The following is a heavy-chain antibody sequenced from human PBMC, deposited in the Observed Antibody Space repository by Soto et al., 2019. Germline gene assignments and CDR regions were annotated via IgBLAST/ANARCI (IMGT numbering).Heavy chain of an antibody. Sequence: SETLSLTCTVSGGSIARSTYYWAWIRRPPGKGLEWIGSIYYSGTTYYNPSLKSRVTISVDTSKNQFSLKLTSVTAADTAVYYCATLYVVVPSAQNWFDPWGQGTLVTVSS. D-gene: IGHD2-2*01. CDR3: ATLYVVVPSAQNWFDP. J-gene: IGHJ5*02. CDR2: IYYSGTT. V-gene: IGHV4-39*01. CDR1: GGSIARSTYY.